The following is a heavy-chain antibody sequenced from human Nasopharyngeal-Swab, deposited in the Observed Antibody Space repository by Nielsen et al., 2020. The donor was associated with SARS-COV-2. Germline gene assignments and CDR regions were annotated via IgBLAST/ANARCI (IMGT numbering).Heavy chain of an antibody. D-gene: IGHD2-15*01. Sequence: SLKISCAASGFTFDDYAIHWVRQAPGRGLEWVSGISWDSGNIGYADSVKGRFTISRDNAKNSLYLQMNSLRAEDTALYYCVKHNLLRAFDLWGQGTMVTVSS. J-gene: IGHJ3*01. V-gene: IGHV3-9*01. CDR3: VKHNLLRAFDL. CDR1: GFTFDDYA. CDR2: ISWDSGNI.